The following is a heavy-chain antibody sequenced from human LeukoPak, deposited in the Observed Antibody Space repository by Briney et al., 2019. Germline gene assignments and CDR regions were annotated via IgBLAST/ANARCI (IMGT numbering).Heavy chain of an antibody. CDR3: AGGGDGLYDCSA. V-gene: IGHV3-7*04. Sequence: GGSLRLSCAASGFTFSSYEMNWVRQPPGKGLEWVANIKQDGNEKYYVDSVKGRFTISRDNAKNSLYLQMNSLRAEDTAGYYCAGGGDGLYDCSAWGQGTLVTVSS. CDR2: IKQDGNEK. J-gene: IGHJ4*02. D-gene: IGHD3-22*01. CDR1: GFTFSSYE.